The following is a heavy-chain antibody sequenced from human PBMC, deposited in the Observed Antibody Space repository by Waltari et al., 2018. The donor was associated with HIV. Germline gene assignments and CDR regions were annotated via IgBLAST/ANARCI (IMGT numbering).Heavy chain of an antibody. CDR2: IYSGGST. D-gene: IGHD1-7*01. CDR1: GFTVSSNY. V-gene: IGHV3-53*01. J-gene: IGHJ4*02. CDR3: SVTGTTKGGDYFDY. Sequence: EVQLVESGGGLIQPGGSLRLSCAASGFTVSSNYMSWVRQAPGKGLEWVSCIYSGGSTYYADSVKGRFTISRDNSKNTLYLQMNSLRAEDTAVYYCSVTGTTKGGDYFDYWGQGTLVTVSS.